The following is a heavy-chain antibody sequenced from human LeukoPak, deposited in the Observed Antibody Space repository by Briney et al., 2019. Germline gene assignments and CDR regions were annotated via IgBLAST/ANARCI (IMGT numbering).Heavy chain of an antibody. CDR2: IYYSGST. CDR1: GGSVNGYY. V-gene: IGHV4-59*02. J-gene: IGHJ6*02. D-gene: IGHD3-10*01. CDR3: ARYYGAGSYSAYYYFGMDV. Sequence: SETLSLTCTVFGGSVNGYYWSWIRQSPGKGLEWIGYIYYSGSTNYNPSLKSRVTISVDTSKNQFSLRLSSVTAADTAVYYCARYYGAGSYSAYYYFGMDVWGQGTTVTVSS.